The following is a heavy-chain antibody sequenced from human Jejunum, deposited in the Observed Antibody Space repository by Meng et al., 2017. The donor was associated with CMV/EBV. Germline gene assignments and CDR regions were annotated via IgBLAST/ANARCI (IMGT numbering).Heavy chain of an antibody. D-gene: IGHD1-26*01. CDR1: GLTLSREA. V-gene: IGHV3-23*01. Sequence: ASSGLTLSREAMNWVRQAPGKWLEWVSSISGNGGNTYYADSVKGRFTISRDNSKNTLYLQINSLRAEDTAVYYCAKSPGWELPFDYCGQGTLVTVSS. J-gene: IGHJ4*02. CDR2: ISGNGGNT. CDR3: AKSPGWELPFDY.